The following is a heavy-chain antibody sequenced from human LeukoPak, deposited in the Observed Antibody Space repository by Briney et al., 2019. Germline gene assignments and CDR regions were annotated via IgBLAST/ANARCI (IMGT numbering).Heavy chain of an antibody. Sequence: PGRSLRLSCAASGFTFSSYGMHWVRQAPGKGLEWVAVIWYDGSNKYYADSVKGRFTISRDSSKNTLYLQMDSLRAEDTAVYYCARDSGGYYYYMDVWGKGTTVTVSS. D-gene: IGHD3-16*01. CDR2: IWYDGSNK. CDR3: ARDSGGYYYYMDV. CDR1: GFTFSSYG. V-gene: IGHV3-33*01. J-gene: IGHJ6*03.